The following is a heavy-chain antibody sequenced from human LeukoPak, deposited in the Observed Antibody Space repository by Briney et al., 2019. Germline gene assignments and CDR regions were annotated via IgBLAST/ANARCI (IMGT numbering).Heavy chain of an antibody. CDR1: GFTFSSYA. J-gene: IGHJ4*02. CDR3: ARTYYYDSREGDYFDY. V-gene: IGHV3-30-3*01. D-gene: IGHD3-22*01. CDR2: ISYDGSNK. Sequence: GGSLRLSCAASGFTFSSYAMHWVRQAPGKGLEWVAVISYDGSNKYYADSVKGRFTISRDNSKNTLYLQMNSLRAEDTAVYYCARTYYYDSREGDYFDYWGQGTLVTVSS.